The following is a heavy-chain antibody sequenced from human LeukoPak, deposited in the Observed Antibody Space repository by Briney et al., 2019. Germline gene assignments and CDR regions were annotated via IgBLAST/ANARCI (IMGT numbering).Heavy chain of an antibody. CDR1: GYTFTAFY. CDR2: IHTNSGAT. CDR3: ARSNGAVSRGDHWFDP. Sequence: ASVTVSCTASGYTFTAFYIHWVRQPPGHGLEWVGWIHTNSGATIYAQTFQGRPILTTDTSISSAYMELISLTSDDTAMYYCARSNGAVSRGDHWFDPWGQGTLVTVSS. V-gene: IGHV1-2*02. J-gene: IGHJ5*02. D-gene: IGHD6-19*01.